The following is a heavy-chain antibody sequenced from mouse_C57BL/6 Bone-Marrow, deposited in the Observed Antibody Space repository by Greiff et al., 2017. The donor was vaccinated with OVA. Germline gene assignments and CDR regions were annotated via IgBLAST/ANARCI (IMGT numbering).Heavy chain of an antibody. CDR1: GYTFTSYW. Sequence: VQLQQPGAELVRPGSSVKLSCKASGYTFTSYWMDWVKQRPGQGLEWIGNIYPSDSETHYNPKFKDKATLTVDKSSSTAYMQLSSLTSEDSAVYYCARGGYYYGSSYGYWGQGTTLTVSS. CDR3: ARGGYYYGSSYGY. D-gene: IGHD1-1*01. J-gene: IGHJ2*01. V-gene: IGHV1-61*01. CDR2: IYPSDSET.